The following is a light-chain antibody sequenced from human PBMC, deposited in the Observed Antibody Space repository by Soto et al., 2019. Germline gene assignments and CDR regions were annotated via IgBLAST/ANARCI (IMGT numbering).Light chain of an antibody. CDR3: QQYNSILST. CDR2: DAS. Sequence: DIQMTQSPSTLSASVGDRVTITCRASQSISSWLAWYQQKPGKAPKLLIYDASSLESGVPSRFSGSGSGTEFTLTISSLQPDDFATYYCQQYNSILSTFGQGTKVEIK. J-gene: IGKJ1*01. V-gene: IGKV1-5*01. CDR1: QSISSW.